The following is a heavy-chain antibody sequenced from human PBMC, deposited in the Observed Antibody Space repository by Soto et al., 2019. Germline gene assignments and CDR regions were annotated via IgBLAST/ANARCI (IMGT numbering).Heavy chain of an antibody. Sequence: SETLSLTCTVSGGSISSSSYYWGWIRQPPGKGLEWIGSIYYSGSTYYNPSLKSRVTISVDTSKNQFSLKLSSVTAADTAVYFCARLGGGWDYYYYYMDVWGKGTTVTVSS. J-gene: IGHJ6*03. CDR3: ARLGGGWDYYYYYMDV. D-gene: IGHD6-19*01. V-gene: IGHV4-39*01. CDR2: IYYSGST. CDR1: GGSISSSSYY.